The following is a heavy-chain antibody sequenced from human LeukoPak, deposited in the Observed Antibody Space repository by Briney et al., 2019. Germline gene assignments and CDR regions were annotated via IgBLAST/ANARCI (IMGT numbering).Heavy chain of an antibody. CDR1: GFTFSSYA. CDR2: ISYDGSNK. J-gene: IGHJ4*02. CDR3: ARGTSASAAIKPDY. D-gene: IGHD2-2*01. Sequence: GGSLRLSCAASGFTFSSYAMHWVRQAPGKGLEWVAVISYDGSNKYYADSVKGRFTISRDNPKNTLYLQMNSLRAEDTAVYYCARGTSASAAIKPDYWGQGTLVTVSS. V-gene: IGHV3-30*04.